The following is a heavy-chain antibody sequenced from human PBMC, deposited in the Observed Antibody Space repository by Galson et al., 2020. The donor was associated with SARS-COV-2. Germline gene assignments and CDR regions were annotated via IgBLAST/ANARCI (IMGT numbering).Heavy chain of an antibody. J-gene: IGHJ4*02. CDR1: GFTFSTYA. CDR3: AKFLRGGIQPFDY. D-gene: IGHD2-2*01. V-gene: IGHV3-23*01. Sequence: GESLKISCAASGFTFSTYAMNWVRQAPGKGLEWVSSITPSGGYTYYVDSVEGRFTISRDNSKNTLYLQMNSLRTDDTAVYYCAKFLRGGIQPFDYWGQGALVTVSS. CDR2: ITPSGGYT.